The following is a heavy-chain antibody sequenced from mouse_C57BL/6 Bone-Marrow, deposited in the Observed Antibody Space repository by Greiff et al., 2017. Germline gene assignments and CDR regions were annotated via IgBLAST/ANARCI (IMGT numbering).Heavy chain of an antibody. CDR2: IHPNSGST. V-gene: IGHV1-64*01. CDR1: GYTFTSYW. J-gene: IGHJ4*01. CDR3: ARGGYYYGSSSRAMDY. Sequence: VQLQQPGAELVKPGASVKLSCKASGYTFTSYWMHWAKQRPGQGLEWIGMIHPNSGSTNYNEKFKSKATLTVDKSSSTAYMQLSSLTSEDSAVYYCARGGYYYGSSSRAMDYWGQGTSVTVSS. D-gene: IGHD1-1*01.